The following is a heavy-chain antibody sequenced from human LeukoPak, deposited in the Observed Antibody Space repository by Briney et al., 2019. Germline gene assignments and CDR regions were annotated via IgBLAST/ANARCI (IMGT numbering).Heavy chain of an antibody. Sequence: SQTLSLTCTDSGDSISSGDYYWSWIRQPPGKGLEWIGYIYYSGSTYYNPSLKSRVTISVDTSKNQFSLRLSSVTAADTAVYYCARDTHSGYDGYWGQGTLVTVSS. CDR1: GDSISSGDYY. J-gene: IGHJ4*02. D-gene: IGHD5-12*01. V-gene: IGHV4-30-4*01. CDR3: ARDTHSGYDGY. CDR2: IYYSGST.